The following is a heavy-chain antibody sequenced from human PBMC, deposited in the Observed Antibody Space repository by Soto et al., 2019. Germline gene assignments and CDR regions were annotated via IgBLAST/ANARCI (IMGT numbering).Heavy chain of an antibody. V-gene: IGHV3-23*01. CDR2: ISGSGGST. CDR3: AKPSASVVVPAAESGDY. D-gene: IGHD2-2*01. CDR1: GFTFSSYA. J-gene: IGHJ4*02. Sequence: GGSLRLSCAASGFTFSSYAMSWVRQAPGKGLEWVSAISGSGGSTYYADSVKGRFTISRDNSKNTLYLQMNSLRAEDTAVYYCAKPSASVVVPAAESGDYWGQGTLVTVSS.